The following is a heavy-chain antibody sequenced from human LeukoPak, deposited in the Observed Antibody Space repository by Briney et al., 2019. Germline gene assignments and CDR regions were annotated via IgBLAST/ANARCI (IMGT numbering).Heavy chain of an antibody. D-gene: IGHD6-13*01. Sequence: SETLSLTCAVYGGSFSGYYWSWIRQPPGKGLEWIGEINHSGSTNYNPSLKSRVTISVDTSKNQFSLKLSSVTAADTAVYYCARRAAAGDCDYWGQGTLVTVSS. V-gene: IGHV4-34*01. CDR1: GGSFSGYY. CDR2: INHSGST. CDR3: ARRAAAGDCDY. J-gene: IGHJ4*02.